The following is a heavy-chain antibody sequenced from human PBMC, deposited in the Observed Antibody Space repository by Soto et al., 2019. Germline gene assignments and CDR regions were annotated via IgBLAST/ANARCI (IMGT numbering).Heavy chain of an antibody. CDR2: IIPIFGTA. CDR3: ARDRIGYGSGSPDAFDI. J-gene: IGHJ3*02. CDR1: GGTFSSYA. Sequence: SVKVSCKASGGTFSSYAISWVRQAPGQGLEWMGGIIPIFGTANYAQKFQGRVTITADESTSTAYMELSSLRSEDTAVYYCARDRIGYGSGSPDAFDIWGQGTMVTVSS. V-gene: IGHV1-69*13. D-gene: IGHD3-10*01.